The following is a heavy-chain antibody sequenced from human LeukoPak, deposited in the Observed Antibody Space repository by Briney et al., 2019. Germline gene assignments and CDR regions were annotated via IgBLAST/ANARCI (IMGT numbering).Heavy chain of an antibody. J-gene: IGHJ6*02. V-gene: IGHV1-69*02. CDR3: ASATPYYYGMDV. CDR1: GYTFSDYF. CDR2: IIPILGIA. Sequence: ASVKVSCKASGYTFSDYFMHWVRQAPGQGLEWMGRIIPILGIANYAQKFQGRVTITADKSTSTAYMELSSLRSEDTAVYYCASATPYYYGMDVWGQGTTVTVSS.